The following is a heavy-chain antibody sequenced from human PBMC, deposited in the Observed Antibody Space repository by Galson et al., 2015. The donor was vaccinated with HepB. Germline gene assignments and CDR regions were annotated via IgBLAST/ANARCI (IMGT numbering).Heavy chain of an antibody. CDR1: GFTFSSYA. Sequence: SLRLSCAASGFTFSSYAMTWVRQAPGKGLEWVSTISGTSGNTYYADSVKGRFTISRDNSKSTVYLQMNSLRAEDTAVYYCAKATYHYDNSGYYRYFDSWGQGTLVTVSS. D-gene: IGHD3-22*01. V-gene: IGHV3-23*01. CDR2: ISGTSGNT. J-gene: IGHJ4*02. CDR3: AKATYHYDNSGYYRYFDS.